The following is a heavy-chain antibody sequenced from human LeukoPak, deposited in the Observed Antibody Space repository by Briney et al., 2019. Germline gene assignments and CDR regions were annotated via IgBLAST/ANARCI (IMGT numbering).Heavy chain of an antibody. Sequence: PGGSLRLSCAASGFTFSSYLMTWVRLTPGKGPEWVSSISGGGVTTYYADSVKGRFTISRDNSKNTLYLQMNSLRAEDTAVYYCAKNIPASGLTFVDWSQGTLVTVSS. J-gene: IGHJ4*02. CDR3: AKNIPASGLTFVD. V-gene: IGHV3-23*01. CDR2: ISGGGVTT. CDR1: GFTFSSYL. D-gene: IGHD6-25*01.